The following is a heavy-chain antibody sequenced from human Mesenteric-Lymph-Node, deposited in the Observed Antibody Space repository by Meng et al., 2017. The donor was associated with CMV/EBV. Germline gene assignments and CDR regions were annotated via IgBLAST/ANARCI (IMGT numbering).Heavy chain of an antibody. Sequence: LRPSWAASGITFDEHGMSWVRQAPGKGPEWVSGISWNGDNIGYADAVKGRFTISRDNAKNYLYLQMNSLRVEDTALYYCASFDLFDYWGQGTLVTVSS. CDR2: ISWNGDNI. V-gene: IGHV3-20*04. CDR3: ASFDLFDY. CDR1: GITFDEHG. J-gene: IGHJ4*02.